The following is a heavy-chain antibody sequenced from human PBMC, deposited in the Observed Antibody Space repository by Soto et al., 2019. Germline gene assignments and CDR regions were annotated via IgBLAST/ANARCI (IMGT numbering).Heavy chain of an antibody. Sequence: PGGSLRLSCAASGFTFDDYAMHWVRQAPGKGLEWVSGISWNSGSIGYADSVKGRFTISRDNAKNSLYLQMNSLRAEDTASYYCAKDSGDYYDRSRFDYWGQGTLVTVSS. D-gene: IGHD3-22*01. CDR3: AKDSGDYYDRSRFDY. J-gene: IGHJ4*02. V-gene: IGHV3-9*01. CDR1: GFTFDDYA. CDR2: ISWNSGSI.